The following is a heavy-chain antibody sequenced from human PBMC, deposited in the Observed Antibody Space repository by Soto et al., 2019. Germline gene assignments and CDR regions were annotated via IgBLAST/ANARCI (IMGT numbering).Heavy chain of an antibody. D-gene: IGHD6-13*01. Sequence: SETLSLTCAVYGGSFSGYYWSWIRQPPGKGLEWIGEINHSGSTNYNPSLKSRVTISVDTSKNQFSLKLSSVTAADTAVYYCAGSRLSHSSSWYWFDPWGQGTLVTVSS. J-gene: IGHJ5*02. CDR3: AGSRLSHSSSWYWFDP. CDR2: INHSGST. CDR1: GGSFSGYY. V-gene: IGHV4-34*01.